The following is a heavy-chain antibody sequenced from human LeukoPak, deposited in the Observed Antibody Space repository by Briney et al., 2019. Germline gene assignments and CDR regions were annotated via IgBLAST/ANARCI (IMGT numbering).Heavy chain of an antibody. CDR3: AKDGDYCGGDCYLFDY. V-gene: IGHV3-30*02. D-gene: IGHD2-21*02. J-gene: IGHJ4*02. CDR1: GFTFSSYG. Sequence: GGSLRLSCAASGFTFSSYGMHWVRQAPGKGLEWVAFIRYDGSNKYYADSVKGRFTISRDNSKNTLYLQMNSLRAEDTAVYYCAKDGDYCGGDCYLFDYWGQGTLVTVSS. CDR2: IRYDGSNK.